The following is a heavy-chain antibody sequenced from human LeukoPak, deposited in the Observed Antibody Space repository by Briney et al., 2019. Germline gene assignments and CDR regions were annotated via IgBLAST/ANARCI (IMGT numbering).Heavy chain of an antibody. CDR3: AKDLEAYSSSSFYYGMDV. CDR2: ISGSGGST. D-gene: IGHD6-6*01. V-gene: IGHV3-23*01. J-gene: IGHJ6*02. CDR1: GFTFSSYA. Sequence: PGGSLRLSCAASGFTFSSYAMSWVRQAPGKGLEWVSAISGSGGSTYYADSVKGRFTISRDNSKNTLYLQMNSLRAEDTAVYYCAKDLEAYSSSSFYYGMDVWGQGTTVTVSS.